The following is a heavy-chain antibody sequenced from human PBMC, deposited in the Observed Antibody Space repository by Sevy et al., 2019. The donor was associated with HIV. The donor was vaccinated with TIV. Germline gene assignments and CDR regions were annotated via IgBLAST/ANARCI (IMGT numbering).Heavy chain of an antibody. V-gene: IGHV4-34*01. CDR3: ARESIVVVPAALFDY. Sequence: SDTLSLTCAVYGGSFSGYYWSWIRQPPGKGLEWIGEINHSGSTNYNPSLKSRVTISVDTSKNQFSLKLSSVTAADTAVYYCARESIVVVPAALFDYWGQGTLVTVSS. CDR2: INHSGST. CDR1: GGSFSGYY. J-gene: IGHJ4*02. D-gene: IGHD2-2*01.